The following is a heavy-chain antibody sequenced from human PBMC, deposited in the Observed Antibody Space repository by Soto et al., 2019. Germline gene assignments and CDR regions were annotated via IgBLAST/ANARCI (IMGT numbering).Heavy chain of an antibody. D-gene: IGHD2-15*01. CDR2: INAGNGNT. J-gene: IGHJ6*02. Sequence: GASVKVSCKASGYTFTSYAMHWVRQAPGQRLEWMGWINAGNGNTKYSQKFQGRVTMTKDTSTDTAYMELSSLRSEDTAVYYCATAGSLGLGPRYYYYYGMDVWGQGTTVTVSS. V-gene: IGHV1-3*01. CDR3: ATAGSLGLGPRYYYYYGMDV. CDR1: GYTFTSYA.